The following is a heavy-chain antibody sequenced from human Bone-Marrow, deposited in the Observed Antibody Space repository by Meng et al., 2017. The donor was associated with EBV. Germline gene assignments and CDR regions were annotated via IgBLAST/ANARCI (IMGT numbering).Heavy chain of an antibody. V-gene: IGHV4-4*02. CDR2: IHHSGGT. CDR3: ARAGYHRPASEY. Sequence: QLQRQESGPGLVKPSETLSLTCTVSGGSISSGDWWSWVCQSPGKGLEWIGEIHHSGGTSYNPSLKSRVTISLDMSKDQFSLRLSSVTAADTAVYYCARAGYHRPASEYWGQGTLVTVSS. CDR1: GGSISSGDW. D-gene: IGHD2-15*01. J-gene: IGHJ4*02.